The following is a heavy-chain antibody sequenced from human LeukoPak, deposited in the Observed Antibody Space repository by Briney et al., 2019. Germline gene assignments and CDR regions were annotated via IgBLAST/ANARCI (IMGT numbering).Heavy chain of an antibody. Sequence: PGGSLRLSCAASRFTFSRSAMHWVRQAPGKGLEWVAVISYDGSKKYYVDFVKGRFTISRDNSKNSLFLQMSNLRDDDTAIYYCARHVGISFWGQGTLVTVSS. D-gene: IGHD7-27*01. CDR1: RFTFSRSA. V-gene: IGHV3-30*04. CDR2: ISYDGSKK. CDR3: ARHVGISF. J-gene: IGHJ4*02.